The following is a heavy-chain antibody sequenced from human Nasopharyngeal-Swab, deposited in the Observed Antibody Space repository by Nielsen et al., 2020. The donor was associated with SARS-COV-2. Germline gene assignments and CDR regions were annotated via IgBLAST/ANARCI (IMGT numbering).Heavy chain of an antibody. CDR3: TTDRMVVAATYKDNWFDP. D-gene: IGHD2-15*01. CDR1: GFTFSSYD. Sequence: GGSLRLSCAASGFTFSSYDMHWVRQATGKGLEWVSAIGTAGDTYYPGSVKGRFTISRENAKNSLYLQMNSLRAGDTAVYYCTTDRMVVAATYKDNWFDPWGQGTLVTVSS. J-gene: IGHJ5*02. CDR2: IGTAGDT. V-gene: IGHV3-13*01.